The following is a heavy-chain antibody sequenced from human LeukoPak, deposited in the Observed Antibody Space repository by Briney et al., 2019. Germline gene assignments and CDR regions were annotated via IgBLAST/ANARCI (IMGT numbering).Heavy chain of an antibody. D-gene: IGHD3-16*01. CDR2: INPSGGST. V-gene: IGHV1-46*01. CDR1: GYTFTNFY. CDR3: ARLGAGLGFFDY. J-gene: IGHJ4*02. Sequence: ASVKVSCKAAGYTFTNFYMHWVRQAPGQGLVWMGMINPSGGSTNYAQKFQGRVTMTRDTSTSTVYMELSSLRSEDTAVYYCARLGAGLGFFDYWGQGTLVTVSS.